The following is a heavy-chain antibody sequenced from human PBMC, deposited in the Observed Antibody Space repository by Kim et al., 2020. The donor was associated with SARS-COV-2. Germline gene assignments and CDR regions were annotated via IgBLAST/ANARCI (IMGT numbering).Heavy chain of an antibody. CDR3: ARDPHYGGKGADYGMDV. D-gene: IGHD4-17*01. J-gene: IGHJ6*02. Sequence: GGSLRLSCAASGFTFSSYSMNWVRQAPGKGLEWVSSISSSSSYIYYADSVKGRFTISRDNAKNSLYLQMNSLRAEDTAVYYCARDPHYGGKGADYGMDVWGQGTTVTVSS. CDR1: GFTFSSYS. CDR2: ISSSSSYI. V-gene: IGHV3-21*01.